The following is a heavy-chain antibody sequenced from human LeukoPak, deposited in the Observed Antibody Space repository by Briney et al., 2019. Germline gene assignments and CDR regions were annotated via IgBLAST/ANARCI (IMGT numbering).Heavy chain of an antibody. CDR3: ARGPALGYSGSHFDY. J-gene: IGHJ4*02. V-gene: IGHV3-7*03. CDR1: GFTFSGFW. Sequence: PGGSLRLSCAVSGFTFSGFWMSWSRQAPGKGLEWVASINSDGSEGYYADVVKGRFTISRDNAKNSLYLQINSLRAEDTAVYYCARGPALGYSGSHFDYWGQGTLVTVSS. D-gene: IGHD5-12*01. CDR2: INSDGSEG.